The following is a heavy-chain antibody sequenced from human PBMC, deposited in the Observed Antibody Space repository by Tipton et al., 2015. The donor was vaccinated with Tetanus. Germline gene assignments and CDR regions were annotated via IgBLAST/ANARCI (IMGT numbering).Heavy chain of an antibody. D-gene: IGHD3-10*01. Sequence: QMQLVQSGAEVKKPGASVKVSCKASGYTFTGYYMHWVRQAPGQGLEWMGWINPNSGGTNYAQKFQGRVTMTRETSISTAYMELSRLRSDDTAVYYCARDTGSYGSGSLLYYYGMDVWGQGTTVTVSS. CDR2: INPNSGGT. CDR1: GYTFTGYY. J-gene: IGHJ6*02. V-gene: IGHV1-2*02. CDR3: ARDTGSYGSGSLLYYYGMDV.